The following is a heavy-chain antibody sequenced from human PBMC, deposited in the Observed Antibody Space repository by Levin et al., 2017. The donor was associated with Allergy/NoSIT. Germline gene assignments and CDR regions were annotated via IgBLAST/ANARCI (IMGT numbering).Heavy chain of an antibody. Sequence: GESLKISCKASGYSFSSYWINWVRQEPGKGLEWMGRIDPSDSYTNYNPSFEGHVTISTDKSITTTYLQWSSLKASDTAMYFCARLPFSSEGTFMHRVDYWGQGTQVTVSS. D-gene: IGHD2/OR15-2a*01. V-gene: IGHV5-10-1*01. CDR2: IDPSDSYT. CDR3: ARLPFSSEGTFMHRVDY. J-gene: IGHJ4*02. CDR1: GYSFSSYW.